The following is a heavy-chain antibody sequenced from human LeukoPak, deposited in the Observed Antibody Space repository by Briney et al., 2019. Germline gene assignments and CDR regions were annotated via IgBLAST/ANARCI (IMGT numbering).Heavy chain of an antibody. CDR2: ISYDGSNK. CDR1: GFTFSSYA. Sequence: GGSLRLSCAASGFTFSSYAMHWVRQAPGKGLEWVVVISYDGSNKYYADSVKGRFTISRDNSKNTLCLQMNSLRAEDTAVYYCARDKSHYYDSSGPFDYWGQGTLVTVSS. J-gene: IGHJ4*02. V-gene: IGHV3-30-3*01. D-gene: IGHD3-22*01. CDR3: ARDKSHYYDSSGPFDY.